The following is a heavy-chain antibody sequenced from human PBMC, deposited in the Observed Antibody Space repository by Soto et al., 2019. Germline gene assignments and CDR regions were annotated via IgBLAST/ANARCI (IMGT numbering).Heavy chain of an antibody. CDR3: ARLEGLATISYYFDF. J-gene: IGHJ4*02. CDR1: DDSINSDKYY. Sequence: QLQLQESGPGLVKPSETLSLTCSVSDDSINSDKYYWGWIRQPPGKGLEWIGSIYYRGNAYYNPSLHTRVTISRVKSKSQFSLKLNSVTAADSAVYFCARLEGLATISYYFDFWGPGALVTVSS. V-gene: IGHV4-39*01. CDR2: IYYRGNA. D-gene: IGHD3-9*01.